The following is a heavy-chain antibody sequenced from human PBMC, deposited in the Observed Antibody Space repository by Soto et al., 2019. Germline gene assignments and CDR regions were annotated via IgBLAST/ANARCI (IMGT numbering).Heavy chain of an antibody. D-gene: IGHD5-18*01. J-gene: IGHJ4*02. CDR3: ARFRYSYGSDY. V-gene: IGHV3-48*03. CDR1: GFTFSSYE. CDR2: ISSSGSAI. Sequence: GGSLRLSCAASGFTFSSYEMTWVRQAPGKGLEWVSYISSSGSAIYYADSVKGRFTISRDNAKNSLYLQMNSLRAEDTAIYYCARFRYSYGSDYWGQGTLVTVYS.